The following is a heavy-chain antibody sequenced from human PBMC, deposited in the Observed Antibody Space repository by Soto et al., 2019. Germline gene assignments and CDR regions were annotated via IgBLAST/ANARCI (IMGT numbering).Heavy chain of an antibody. CDR3: AKDADSSSQKGGAFDI. Sequence: GGSLRLSCAASGFTFSSYAMSWVRQAPGKGLEWVSAISGSGDSTYYADSVKGRFTISRDNSKNTLYLQMNSLRAEDTAVYYCAKDADSSSQKGGAFDIWGQGTMVTVSS. CDR2: ISGSGDST. D-gene: IGHD6-13*01. CDR1: GFTFSSYA. V-gene: IGHV3-23*01. J-gene: IGHJ3*02.